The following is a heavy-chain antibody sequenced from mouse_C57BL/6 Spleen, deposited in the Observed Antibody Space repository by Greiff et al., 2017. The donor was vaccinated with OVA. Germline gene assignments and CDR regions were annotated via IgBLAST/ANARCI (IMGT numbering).Heavy chain of an antibody. J-gene: IGHJ3*01. CDR1: GFTFSSYT. V-gene: IGHV5-4*01. CDR3: ARDYYGAWFAY. Sequence: EVQGVESGGGLVKPGASLKLSCAASGFTFSSYTMSWVRQTPEKRLEWIGTISAGGGYTYYPDNVKGRFTISRDNATNNLYLQLSHLQSEDTAMYYCARDYYGAWFAYWGQGTLVTVSA. CDR2: ISAGGGYT. D-gene: IGHD1-1*01.